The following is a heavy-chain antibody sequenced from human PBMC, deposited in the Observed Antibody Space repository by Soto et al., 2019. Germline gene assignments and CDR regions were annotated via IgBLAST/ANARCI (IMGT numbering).Heavy chain of an antibody. D-gene: IGHD3-10*01. J-gene: IGHJ6*02. CDR3: SRDSGSYYGSGSYPNYYYGMDV. CDR2: IYYSGST. Sequence: PSETLSLTCTVSGGSISSGGYYWSWIRQHPGKGLEWIGYIYYSGSTYYNPSLKSRVTISVDTSKNQFSLKLSSVTAADTAVFYCSRDSGSYYGSGSYPNYYYGMDVWGQGTTVTVSS. V-gene: IGHV4-31*03. CDR1: GGSISSGGYY.